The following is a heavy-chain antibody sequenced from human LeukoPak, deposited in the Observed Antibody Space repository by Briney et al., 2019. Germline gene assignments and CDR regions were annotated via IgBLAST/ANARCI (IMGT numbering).Heavy chain of an antibody. V-gene: IGHV3-23*01. D-gene: IGHD2-15*01. CDR2: ISDSGFT. CDR3: SKSASTGNGWAGGLFDY. Sequence: GGSLRLSCAASGFTFISYAMSWVRQAPGKGLEWVSSISDSGFTNYADSVKGRFTVSRDNSKNTLYVQMNSLRAEDTAVYYCSKSASTGNGWAGGLFDYWGQGTLVTVSS. J-gene: IGHJ4*02. CDR1: GFTFISYA.